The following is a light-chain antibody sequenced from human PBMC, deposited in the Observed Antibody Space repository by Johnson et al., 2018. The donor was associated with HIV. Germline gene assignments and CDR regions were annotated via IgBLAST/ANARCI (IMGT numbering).Light chain of an antibody. CDR2: END. Sequence: QPVLTQPPSVSAAPGQRVTISCSGRGSNIGSHYVSWYQQLPGTAPKLLIFENDKRPSGIPDRFSGSKSGTSATLGITGLQAGDEADYYCGTWDNSLSIGYVFGTGTKVTFL. J-gene: IGLJ1*01. CDR3: GTWDNSLSIGYV. CDR1: GSNIGSHY. V-gene: IGLV1-51*02.